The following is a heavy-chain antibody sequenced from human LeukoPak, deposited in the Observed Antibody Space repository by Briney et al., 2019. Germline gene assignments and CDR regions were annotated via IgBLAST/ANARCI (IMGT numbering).Heavy chain of an antibody. J-gene: IGHJ4*02. CDR2: INHSGST. V-gene: IGHV4-34*01. CDR1: GGSFSGYY. Sequence: SETLSLTCAVYGGSFSGYYWSWIRQPPGKGLEWIGGINHSGSTNYSPSLKSRVTISVDTSKNQFSLKLSSVTAADTAVYYCARHEEIAVAGPDYWGQGTLVTVSS. D-gene: IGHD6-19*01. CDR3: ARHEEIAVAGPDY.